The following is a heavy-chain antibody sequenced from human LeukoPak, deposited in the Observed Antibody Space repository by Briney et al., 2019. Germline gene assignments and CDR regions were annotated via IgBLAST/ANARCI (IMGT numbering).Heavy chain of an antibody. V-gene: IGHV3-30*14. CDR1: GFTFNSYA. CDR3: ARAVDYYGSGEI. J-gene: IGHJ4*02. CDR2: ISYDGSNK. Sequence: GGSLRLSCAASGFTFNSYAMHWVRQAPGKGLEWVAVISYDGSNKYFADSVKGRFTISRDNSKNTLYLQMNSLRAEDTAVYYCARAVDYYGSGEIWGQGTLVTVSS. D-gene: IGHD3-10*01.